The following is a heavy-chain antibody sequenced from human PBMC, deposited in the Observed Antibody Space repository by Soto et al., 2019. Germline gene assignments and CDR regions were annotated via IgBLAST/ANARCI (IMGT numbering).Heavy chain of an antibody. CDR1: GYSFTSYW. J-gene: IGHJ6*02. CDR2: IYPGDSDT. D-gene: IGHD2-2*01. Sequence: RGESLKISCKGSGYSFTSYWIGWVRQMPGKGLEWMGIIYPGDSDTRYSPSFQGQVTISADKSISTAYLQWSSLKASDTAMYYFARLMFVVVPAAWYYGMDVWGQGTTVTVSS. CDR3: ARLMFVVVPAAWYYGMDV. V-gene: IGHV5-51*01.